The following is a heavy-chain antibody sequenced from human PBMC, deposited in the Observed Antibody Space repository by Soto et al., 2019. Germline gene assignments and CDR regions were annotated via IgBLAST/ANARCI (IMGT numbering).Heavy chain of an antibody. D-gene: IGHD3-22*01. CDR2: ISYDGSNQ. J-gene: IGHJ4*02. CDR1: GFTFRSYA. CDR3: ARTIVVQSNIDY. Sequence: QVQLVESGGGVVQPGRSLRLSCEASGFTFRSYAMHWVRQAPGKGLEWVAVISYDGSNQYYADSVKGRFTISRDNSKNTLHLQMNSLRAEDTAGAYCARTIVVQSNIDYWGPVTLVTVSS. V-gene: IGHV3-30-3*01.